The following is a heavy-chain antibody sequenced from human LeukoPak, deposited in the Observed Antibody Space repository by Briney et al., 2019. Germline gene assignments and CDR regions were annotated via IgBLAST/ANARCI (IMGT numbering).Heavy chain of an antibody. CDR2: IYSDGTT. Sequence: PGGSLRLSCAVSGFTVRSNYMNWVRQAPGKGLEWVSVIYSDGTTYYADSVRGRFTISRDNSKNTLYLQMNSLRAEDTAVYYCATNILVRDIINWFDPWGQGTPVTVSS. CDR1: GFTVRSNY. CDR3: ATNILVRDIINWFDP. J-gene: IGHJ5*02. D-gene: IGHD3-10*01. V-gene: IGHV3-53*01.